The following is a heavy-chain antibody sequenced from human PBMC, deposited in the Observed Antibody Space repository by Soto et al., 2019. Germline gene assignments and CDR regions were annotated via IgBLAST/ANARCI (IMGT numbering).Heavy chain of an antibody. J-gene: IGHJ4*02. CDR3: ARGRPVMATMGFEY. CDR1: GGSITSYY. Sequence: PWATLSLTCVVSGGSITSYYWSWIRQPPGKGLEWIGDIYYSVSANYNPSLKSRVTISVDTSKNQFSLKLSSVTAADTAVYYCARGRPVMATMGFEYWGQGTLVTVSS. D-gene: IGHD2-21*01. CDR2: IYYSVSA. V-gene: IGHV4-59*01.